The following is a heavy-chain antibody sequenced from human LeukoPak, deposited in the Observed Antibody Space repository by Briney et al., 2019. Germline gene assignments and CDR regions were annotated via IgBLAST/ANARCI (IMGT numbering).Heavy chain of an antibody. CDR1: GGSVSSGSYY. Sequence: SETLSLTCTVSGGSVSSGSYYWSWIRQPPGKGLEWIGYIYYSGSTNYNPSLKSRVTISVDTSKNQFSLKLSSVIAADTAVYYCARGPGYSSGWFHYYYGMDVWGQGTTVTVSS. D-gene: IGHD6-19*01. CDR2: IYYSGST. CDR3: ARGPGYSSGWFHYYYGMDV. J-gene: IGHJ6*02. V-gene: IGHV4-61*01.